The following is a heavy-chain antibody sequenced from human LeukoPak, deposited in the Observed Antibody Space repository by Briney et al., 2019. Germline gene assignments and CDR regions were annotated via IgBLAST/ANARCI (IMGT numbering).Heavy chain of an antibody. D-gene: IGHD6-19*01. V-gene: IGHV1-2*02. CDR1: GYTFTDYY. CDR2: INPNSGDT. CDR3: ARSEQFPYYMDV. Sequence: ASVKVSCKASGYTFTDYYIHWVRQAPGQGLEWMGWINPNSGDTNYAQKFQGRVTMTRDTSISTAHMELSRLRSDDTAVYYCARSEQFPYYMDVWGKGTTVTVSS. J-gene: IGHJ6*03.